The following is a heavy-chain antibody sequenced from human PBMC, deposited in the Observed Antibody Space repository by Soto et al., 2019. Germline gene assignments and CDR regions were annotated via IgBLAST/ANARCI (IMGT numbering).Heavy chain of an antibody. D-gene: IGHD2-15*01. CDR1: GFTFDDYA. J-gene: IGHJ4*02. V-gene: IGHV3-9*01. CDR3: VKTTAMSYCSGGSCSGPFDY. CDR2: ISWHSGNI. Sequence: DVQLVESGGGLVQPGRSLRLSCAASGFTFDDYAMHWVRQAPGKGLEWVSGISWHSGNIGYADSVKGRFTISRDNAKKSLYLQMNSLRPEDTALYYCVKTTAMSYCSGGSCSGPFDYWGQGTLVTVSS.